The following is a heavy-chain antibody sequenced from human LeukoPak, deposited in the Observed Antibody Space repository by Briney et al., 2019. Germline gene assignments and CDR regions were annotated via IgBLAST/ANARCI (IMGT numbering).Heavy chain of an antibody. J-gene: IGHJ1*01. D-gene: IGHD3-22*01. CDR1: GGSISSYY. V-gene: IGHV4-59*01. CDR2: IYYSGST. CDR3: ARLVTTGWETAEYFQH. Sequence: SGTLSLTCTVSGGSISSYYWNWIRQPPGKGLEWIAYIYYSGSTNYNPSLKSRVSISVDTSKTQFSLKLSSVPAADTAVYYCARLVTTGWETAEYFQHWGQGSPVSVS.